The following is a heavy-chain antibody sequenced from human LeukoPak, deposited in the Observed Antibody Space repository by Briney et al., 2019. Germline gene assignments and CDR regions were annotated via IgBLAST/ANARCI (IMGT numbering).Heavy chain of an antibody. Sequence: PGGSLRLSCAASGFTFSSYGMHWVRQAPGKGLEWVAFIRYDGSNKYYADSVKGRFTISRDNSKNTLYLQMNSLRAEDTAVYYCAKAPTSMVNSYFDYWGQGTLVTVSS. V-gene: IGHV3-30*02. CDR2: IRYDGSNK. CDR1: GFTFSSYG. J-gene: IGHJ4*02. CDR3: AKAPTSMVNSYFDY. D-gene: IGHD5-18*01.